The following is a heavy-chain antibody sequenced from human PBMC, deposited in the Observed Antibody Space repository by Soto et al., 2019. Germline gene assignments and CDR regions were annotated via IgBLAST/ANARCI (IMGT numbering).Heavy chain of an antibody. CDR2: IIPIFGTA. V-gene: IGHV1-69*13. CDR3: ARGPQANWNDSY. D-gene: IGHD1-1*01. J-gene: IGHJ4*02. CDR1: GGTFSSYA. Sequence: SVKVSCKASGGTFSSYAISWVRQAPGQGLEWMGGIIPIFGTANYAQKFQGRVTITADESTGTAYMELSSLRSEDTAVYYCARGPQANWNDSYWGQGTLVTVSS.